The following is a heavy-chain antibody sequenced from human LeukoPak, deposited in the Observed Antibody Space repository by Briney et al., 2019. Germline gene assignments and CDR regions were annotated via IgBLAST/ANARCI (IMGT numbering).Heavy chain of an antibody. CDR2: MHYSGST. CDR1: GASISSYY. D-gene: IGHD3-22*01. V-gene: IGHV4-59*01. Sequence: SETLSLTCTASGASISSYYWSWIRQPPGKGLEWIGDMHYSGSTNYNPSLKSRVTISVDTSKNQFSLKLSSVTAADTAVYYCARFYDRSGPHFDYWGQGTLVTVSS. J-gene: IGHJ4*02. CDR3: ARFYDRSGPHFDY.